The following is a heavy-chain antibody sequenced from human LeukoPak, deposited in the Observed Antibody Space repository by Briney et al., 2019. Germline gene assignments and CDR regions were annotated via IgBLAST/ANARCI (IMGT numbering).Heavy chain of an antibody. CDR2: ISAYNGNT. Sequence: ASVKVSCKASGYTFTSYGISWVRQAPGQGLEWMGWISAYNGNTNYAQKLQGRVTMTTDTSTSTAYMELRSLRSDDTAVYYCARDTDSSGWYASSYWGQGTLATVSS. CDR1: GYTFTSYG. J-gene: IGHJ4*02. CDR3: ARDTDSSGWYASSY. D-gene: IGHD6-19*01. V-gene: IGHV1-18*01.